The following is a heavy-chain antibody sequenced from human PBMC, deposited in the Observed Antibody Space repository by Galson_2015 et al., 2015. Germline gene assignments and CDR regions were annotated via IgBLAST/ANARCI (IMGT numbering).Heavy chain of an antibody. CDR3: ASQPNYYDILTGYRYGMDV. Sequence: SLRLSCAASGFTFSSYRMNWVRQAPGKGLEWVSSISSSSSYIYYADSVKGRFTISRDNAKNSLYLQMNSLRAEDTAVYYCASQPNYYDILTGYRYGMDVWGQGTTATVSS. CDR1: GFTFSSYR. V-gene: IGHV3-21*01. J-gene: IGHJ6*02. CDR2: ISSSSSYI. D-gene: IGHD3-9*01.